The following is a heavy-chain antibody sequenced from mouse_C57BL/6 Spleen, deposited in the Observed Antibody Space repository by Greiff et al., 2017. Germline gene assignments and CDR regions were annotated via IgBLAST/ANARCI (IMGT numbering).Heavy chain of an antibody. J-gene: IGHJ1*03. CDR1: GFTFSSYA. Sequence: EVQGVESGEGLVKPGGSLKLSCAASGFTFSSYAMSWVRQTPEKRLEWVAYISSGGDYIYYADTVKGRFTISRDNARNTLYLQMSSLKSEDTAMYYCTSIYDGYSYFDVWGTGTTVTVSS. CDR2: ISSGGDYI. V-gene: IGHV5-9-1*02. CDR3: TSIYDGYSYFDV. D-gene: IGHD2-1*01.